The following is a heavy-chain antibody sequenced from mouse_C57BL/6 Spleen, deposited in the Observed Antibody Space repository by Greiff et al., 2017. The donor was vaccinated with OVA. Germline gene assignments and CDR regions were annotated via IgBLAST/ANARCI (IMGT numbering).Heavy chain of an antibody. CDR2: IYPSDSET. CDR1: GYTFTSYW. J-gene: IGHJ1*03. V-gene: IGHV1-61*01. CDR3: ARLYYGSYWYFDV. Sequence: VQLQQPGAELVKPGSSVKLSCKASGYTFTSYWMDWVKQRPGQGLEWIGNIYPSDSETHYNQKFKDKATLTVDKSSSTAYMQLSSLTSEDSAVYYCARLYYGSYWYFDVWGTGTTVTVSS. D-gene: IGHD1-1*01.